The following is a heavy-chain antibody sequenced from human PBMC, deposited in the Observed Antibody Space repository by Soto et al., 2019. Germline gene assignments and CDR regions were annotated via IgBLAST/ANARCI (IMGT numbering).Heavy chain of an antibody. CDR2: INSDGSST. D-gene: IGHD2-15*01. V-gene: IGHV3-74*01. CDR3: ARVAQYCSGGSCYSGYYYYYMDV. J-gene: IGHJ6*03. Sequence: GGSLRLSCAASGFTFSSYWMHWVRQAPGKGLVWVSRINSDGSSTSYADSVKGRFTISRDNAKNTLYLQMNSLRAEDTAVYYCARVAQYCSGGSCYSGYYYYYMDVWGKGTTVTVSS. CDR1: GFTFSSYW.